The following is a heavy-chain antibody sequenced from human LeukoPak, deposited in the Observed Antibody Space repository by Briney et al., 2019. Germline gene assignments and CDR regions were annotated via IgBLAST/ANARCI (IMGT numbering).Heavy chain of an antibody. J-gene: IGHJ4*02. CDR2: IYHSGST. CDR1: GLTFSSYS. CDR3: ARDRSYGYDY. Sequence: GSLRLSCAASGLTFSSYSMNWVRQAPGKGLEWIGSIYHSGSTYYNPSLKSRVTISVDTSKNQFSLKLSSVTAADTAVYYCARDRSYGYDYWGQGTLVTVSS. D-gene: IGHD5-18*01. V-gene: IGHV4-38-2*02.